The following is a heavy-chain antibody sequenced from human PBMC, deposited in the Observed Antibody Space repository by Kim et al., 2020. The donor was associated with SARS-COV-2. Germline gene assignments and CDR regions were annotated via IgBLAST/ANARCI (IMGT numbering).Heavy chain of an antibody. J-gene: IGHJ4*02. CDR2: TKYKYEGYTT. CDR3: AGSTARDFRPGGFYSDY. D-gene: IGHD3-10*01. Sequence: GGSLRLSCAASGFTLSDHYMDWVRQAPGKGLEWVGRTKYKYEGYTTEYAASVKGRFTISRDDSQNSLFLEMNNLKTEDTAMYYCAGSTARDFRPGGFYSDYWGQGTLVTVSS. CDR1: GFTLSDHY. V-gene: IGHV3-72*01.